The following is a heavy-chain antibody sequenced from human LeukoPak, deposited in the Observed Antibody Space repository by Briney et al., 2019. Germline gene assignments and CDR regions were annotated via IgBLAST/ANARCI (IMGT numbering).Heavy chain of an antibody. CDR2: IYYSGST. CDR1: GGSISSYY. J-gene: IGHJ3*02. V-gene: IGHV4-59*01. D-gene: IGHD5-18*01. CDR3: ARVPPRGYSYGSGAFDI. Sequence: PSETLSLTCTVSGGSISSYYWSWIRQPPGKGLEWIGYIYYSGSTNYNPSLKSRVTISVDTSKNQFSLKLSSVTAADTAVYYCARVPPRGYSYGSGAFDIWGQGTMVTVSS.